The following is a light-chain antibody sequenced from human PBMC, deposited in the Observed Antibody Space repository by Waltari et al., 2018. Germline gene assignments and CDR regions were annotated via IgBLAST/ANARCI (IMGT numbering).Light chain of an antibody. J-gene: IGKJ4*01. CDR3: QQYFTTPLT. CDR1: QNILYTTNTNNY. CDR2: WAS. Sequence: DIVMTQSPDSLVVSLGERATINCKSSQNILYTTNTNNYLAWYQQKPGQPPKLLIFWASTRESGVPDRFSGSGSGTDFTLTISGLQAEDVAVYYCQQYFTTPLTFGGGTKVEI. V-gene: IGKV4-1*01.